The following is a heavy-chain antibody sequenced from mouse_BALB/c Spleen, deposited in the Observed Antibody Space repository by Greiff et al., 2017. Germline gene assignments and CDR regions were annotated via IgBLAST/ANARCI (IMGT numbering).Heavy chain of an antibody. J-gene: IGHJ4*01. CDR3: ARSTGYDYYAMDY. V-gene: IGHV5-17*02. CDR2: ISSGSSTI. CDR1: GFTFSSFG. D-gene: IGHD1-2*01. Sequence: EVQLVESGGGLVQPGGSRKLSCAASGFTFSSFGMHWVRQAPEKGLEWVAYISSGSSTIYYADTLKGRITISRDNPKNTLFLQMTSLRSEDTAMYYCARSTGYDYYAMDYWGQGTSVTVSS.